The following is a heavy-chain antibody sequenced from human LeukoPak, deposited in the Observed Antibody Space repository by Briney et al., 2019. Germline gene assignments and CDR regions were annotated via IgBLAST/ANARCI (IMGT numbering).Heavy chain of an antibody. Sequence: HPGGSLRLSCAASGFTFSSYAMSWVRQAPGKGLEWVSAISGSGGSTYYADSVKGRFTISRDNSKNTLYLQMNSLRAEDTAVYYCAKPLWFGELTSRSFDYWGQGTLVTVSS. CDR1: GFTFSSYA. CDR3: AKPLWFGELTSRSFDY. V-gene: IGHV3-23*01. CDR2: ISGSGGST. D-gene: IGHD3-10*01. J-gene: IGHJ4*02.